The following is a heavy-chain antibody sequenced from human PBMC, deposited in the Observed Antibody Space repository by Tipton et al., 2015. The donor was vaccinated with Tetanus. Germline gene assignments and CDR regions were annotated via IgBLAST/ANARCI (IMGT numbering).Heavy chain of an antibody. CDR1: GFTVSNNY. CDR2: IYSGDTT. CDR3: ATSPHTGMVHC. J-gene: IGHJ4*02. V-gene: IGHV3-53*01. D-gene: IGHD5-18*01. Sequence: SLRLSCAASGFTVSNNYMTWVRQAPGKGLEWVSVIYSGDTTDYADSVEGRFTISRDNSKNILYLQMNSLRAEDTAVYYCATSPHTGMVHCWGQGTLVTVSS.